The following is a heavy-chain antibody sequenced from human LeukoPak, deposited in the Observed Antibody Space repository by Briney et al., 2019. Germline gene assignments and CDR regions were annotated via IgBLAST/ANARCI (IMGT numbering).Heavy chain of an antibody. CDR3: AREGPDY. Sequence: PGGSLRLSCAASGFIFSKYWMHWVREAPGKGLEWVSGINEGGSDTKYADSVRGQFTISRDNAKNTLSLQMNSLRADDTAVYYCAREGPDYWGQGTLVTGSS. V-gene: IGHV3-74*01. CDR2: INEGGSDT. CDR1: GFIFSKYW. J-gene: IGHJ4*02.